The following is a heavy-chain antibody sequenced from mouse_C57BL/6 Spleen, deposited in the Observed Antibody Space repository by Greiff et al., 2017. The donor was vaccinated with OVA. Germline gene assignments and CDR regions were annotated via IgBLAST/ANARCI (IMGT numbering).Heavy chain of an antibody. J-gene: IGHJ2*01. V-gene: IGHV1-26*01. CDR1: GYTFTDYY. Sequence: VQLQQSGPELVKPGASVKISCKASGYTFTDYYMNWVKQSHGKSLEWIGDINPNNGGTSYNQKFKGKATLTVDKSSSTAYMELRSLTSEDSAVYYCAIPSYSNYGYFDYWGQGTTLTVAS. CDR2: INPNNGGT. D-gene: IGHD2-5*01. CDR3: AIPSYSNYGYFDY.